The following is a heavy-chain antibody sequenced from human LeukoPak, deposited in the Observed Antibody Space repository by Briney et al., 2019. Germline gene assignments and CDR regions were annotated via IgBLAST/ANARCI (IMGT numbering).Heavy chain of an antibody. CDR3: AGASPAAARPPYYYMDV. V-gene: IGHV1-2*02. CDR1: GYTFTGYY. D-gene: IGHD6-6*01. CDR2: INPNSGGT. J-gene: IGHJ6*03. Sequence: ASVKVSCKASGYTFTGYYMHWVRQAPGQGLEWMGWINPNSGGTNYAQKFQGRVTMTRDTSISTAYMELSRLRSDDTAVYYCAGASPAAARPPYYYMDVWGKGTTVTVSS.